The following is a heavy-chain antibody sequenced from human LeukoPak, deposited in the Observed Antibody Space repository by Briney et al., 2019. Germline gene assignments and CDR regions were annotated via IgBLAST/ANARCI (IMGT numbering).Heavy chain of an antibody. Sequence: PSETLSLTCAVYGGSFSGYHWSWIRQPPGKGLEWIGEINHSGSTNYNPSLKSRVTISVDTSKNQFSLELSSVTAADTAVYYCAGGSIYCSGGSCYPRSAQLAYWGQGTLVTVSS. V-gene: IGHV4-34*01. D-gene: IGHD2-15*01. J-gene: IGHJ4*02. CDR3: AGGSIYCSGGSCYPRSAQLAY. CDR1: GGSFSGYH. CDR2: INHSGST.